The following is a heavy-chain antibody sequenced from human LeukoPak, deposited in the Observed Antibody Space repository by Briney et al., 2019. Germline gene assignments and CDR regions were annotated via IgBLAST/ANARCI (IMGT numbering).Heavy chain of an antibody. CDR2: IWYDGSNK. V-gene: IGHV3-33*08. CDR1: GFTFNTYA. J-gene: IGHJ4*02. Sequence: PGGSLRLSCAASGFTFNTYAMSWVRQAPGKGLGWVAVIWYDGSNKYYADSVKGRFTISRDNSKNTLYLQMNSLRAEDTAVYYCANLLGEFDYWGQGTLVTVSS. CDR3: ANLLGEFDY. D-gene: IGHD1-26*01.